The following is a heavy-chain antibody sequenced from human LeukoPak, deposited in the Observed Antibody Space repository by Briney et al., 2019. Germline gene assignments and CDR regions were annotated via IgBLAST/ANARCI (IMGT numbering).Heavy chain of an antibody. J-gene: IGHJ6*03. CDR1: GFTFSNAW. Sequence: VGSLRLSRVASGFTFSNAWMSWVRHTPEERLEWVSGISGGGGSTYHADSVKGRFTISRDKSQNTLYLQMNNLRARDTAVYYYAKIGRRFDFWTGYYEEKVDYMDVWGKGTTVSVSS. CDR2: ISGGGGST. D-gene: IGHD3/OR15-3a*01. V-gene: IGHV3-23*01. CDR3: AKIGRRFDFWTGYYEEKVDYMDV.